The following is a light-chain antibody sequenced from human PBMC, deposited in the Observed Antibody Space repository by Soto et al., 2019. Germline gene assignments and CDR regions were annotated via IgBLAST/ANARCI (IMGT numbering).Light chain of an antibody. J-gene: IGKJ1*01. Sequence: DIQLTQSPSFLSASVGDRVTITCRARQGISSYLAWYQQKPGKAPKLLIYAASTLQSGVPSRFSGSGSGTEFTLTISILQPEDFATYYCQQLNSYLWTFGQGTKVEIK. CDR2: AAS. CDR1: QGISSY. CDR3: QQLNSYLWT. V-gene: IGKV1-9*01.